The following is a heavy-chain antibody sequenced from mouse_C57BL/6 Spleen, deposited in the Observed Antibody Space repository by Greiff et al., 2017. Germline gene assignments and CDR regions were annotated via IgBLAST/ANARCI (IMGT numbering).Heavy chain of an antibody. Sequence: VMLVESGAELVRPGTSVKVSCKASGYAFTTYLIEWVKQRPGQGLEWIGVINPGSGGTNYNEKFKGKATLTADQSSSTAYMQLSSLTSEDAAVYFCARSIYYDYDDYAMDYWGQGTSVTVSS. J-gene: IGHJ4*01. V-gene: IGHV1-54*01. D-gene: IGHD2-4*01. CDR1: GYAFTTYL. CDR3: ARSIYYDYDDYAMDY. CDR2: INPGSGGT.